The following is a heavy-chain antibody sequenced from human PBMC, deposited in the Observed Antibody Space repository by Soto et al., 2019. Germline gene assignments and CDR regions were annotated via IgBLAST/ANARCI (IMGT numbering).Heavy chain of an antibody. CDR3: AKGGMVYASTPDY. CDR1: GFTFSSYG. J-gene: IGHJ4*02. Sequence: PVGSLRLSCAASGFTFSSYGMHWVRQAPGKGLEWVAVISYDGSNKYYADSVKGRFTISRDNSKNTLYLQMNSLRAEDTAVYYCAKGGMVYASTPDYWGQGTLVTVSS. V-gene: IGHV3-30*18. CDR2: ISYDGSNK. D-gene: IGHD2-8*01.